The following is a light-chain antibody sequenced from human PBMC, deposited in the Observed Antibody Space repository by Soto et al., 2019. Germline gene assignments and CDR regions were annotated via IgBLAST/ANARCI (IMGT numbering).Light chain of an antibody. CDR3: QQGGNWPLT. Sequence: EIVLTQSPATLSLSPGERATLSCRASQSVSSYLAWYQQKPGQAPRLLIYDASNRATGIPARFSGSGSGTDFTLTISSLEPEDFAIYYCQQGGNWPLTFGQGTRLENK. J-gene: IGKJ5*01. CDR2: DAS. CDR1: QSVSSY. V-gene: IGKV3-11*01.